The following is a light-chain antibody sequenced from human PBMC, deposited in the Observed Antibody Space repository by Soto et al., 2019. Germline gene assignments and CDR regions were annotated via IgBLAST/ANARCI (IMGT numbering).Light chain of an antibody. V-gene: IGKV4-1*01. Sequence: DIVMTQSPDSLAVSLGERATINCKSSQSVLYSSNNKNYLAWYQQRPGQPPKLLIYWASTRESPVPDRFSGSASGTDFTLTIASLQAEDVAVYYCQQYESTPPTFGQGNKLEIK. CDR2: WAS. CDR3: QQYESTPPT. CDR1: QSVLYSSNNKNY. J-gene: IGKJ2*01.